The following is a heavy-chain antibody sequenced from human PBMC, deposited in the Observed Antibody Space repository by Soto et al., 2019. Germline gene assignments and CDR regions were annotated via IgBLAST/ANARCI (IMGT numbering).Heavy chain of an antibody. CDR3: ATAEAVAGPNFDY. V-gene: IGHV1-24*01. CDR2: FDPEDGET. CDR1: GYTLTELS. Sequence: GASVKVSCKVSGYTLTELSMHWVRQAPGKGLEWMGGFDPEDGETIYAPKFQGRVTMTEDTSTDTAYMELSSLRSEDTAVYYCATAEAVAGPNFDYWGQGTLVTVSS. J-gene: IGHJ4*02. D-gene: IGHD6-19*01.